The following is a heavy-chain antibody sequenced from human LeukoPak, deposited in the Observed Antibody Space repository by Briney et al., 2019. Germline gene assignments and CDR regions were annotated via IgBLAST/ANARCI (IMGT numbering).Heavy chain of an antibody. Sequence: TTSETLSLTCTVSGGSISTYSWNWIRQPPGQGLEWIGYVNSNGGTYNNPSLKSRVTVSLDMSKNQFSLKLSSATAADTAVYYCARDAGGTWFDPWGQGILVTVSS. CDR1: GGSISTYS. CDR3: ARDAGGTWFDP. CDR2: VNSNGGT. V-gene: IGHV4-59*01. J-gene: IGHJ5*02.